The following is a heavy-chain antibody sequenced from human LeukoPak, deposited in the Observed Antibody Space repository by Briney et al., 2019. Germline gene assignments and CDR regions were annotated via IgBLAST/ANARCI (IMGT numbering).Heavy chain of an antibody. CDR3: ASVPWDIVVVPAAIDAFDI. Sequence: GASVKVSCKASGGTFSSYAISWVRQVPGQGLEWMGGIIPIFGTANYAQKFQGRVTITADESTSTAYMELSSLRSEDTAVYYCASVPWDIVVVPAAIDAFDIWGQGTMVTVSS. V-gene: IGHV1-69*13. J-gene: IGHJ3*02. CDR1: GGTFSSYA. D-gene: IGHD2-2*01. CDR2: IIPIFGTA.